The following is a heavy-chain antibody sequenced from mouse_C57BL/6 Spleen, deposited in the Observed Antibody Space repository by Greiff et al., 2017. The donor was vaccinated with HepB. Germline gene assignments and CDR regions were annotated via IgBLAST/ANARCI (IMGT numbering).Heavy chain of an antibody. CDR1: GYTFTSYW. CDR2: IHPNSGST. CDR3: ARTKDYTGYFDV. D-gene: IGHD2-12*01. V-gene: IGHV1-64*01. J-gene: IGHJ1*03. Sequence: QVQLQQPGAELVKPGASVKLSCKASGYTFTSYWMHWVKQRPGQGLEWIGMIHPNSGSTNYNEKFKSKATLTVDKSSSTAYMQLSSLTSEDSAVYYCARTKDYTGYFDVWGTGTTVTVSS.